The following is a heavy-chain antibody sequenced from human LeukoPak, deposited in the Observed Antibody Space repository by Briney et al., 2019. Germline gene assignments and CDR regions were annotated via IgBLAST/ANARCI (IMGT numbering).Heavy chain of an antibody. J-gene: IGHJ5*02. CDR1: GYSISSGYY. D-gene: IGHD3-22*01. V-gene: IGHV4-38-2*01. CDR3: ARLGYYDSSGYYIDP. CDR2: IYHSGST. Sequence: SETLSLTCAVSGYSISSGYYWGWIRQPPGKGLEWIGSIYHSGSTYYNPSLKSRVTISVDTSKNQFSLKLSSVTAADTAVYYCARLGYYDSSGYYIDPWGQGTLVTVSS.